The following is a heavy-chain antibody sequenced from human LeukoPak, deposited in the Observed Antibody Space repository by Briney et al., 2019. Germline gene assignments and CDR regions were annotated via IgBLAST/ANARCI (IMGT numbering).Heavy chain of an antibody. Sequence: PGGSLRLSCAVSGFTFSTHSMNWVRQAPGEGREWVSYIIRSSTTIFYADSVKGRFTISRDNAKNSLYLQMNSLRDEDTAVYYCARSGDYYDTLTGLQHWGQGTLVTVSS. V-gene: IGHV3-48*02. D-gene: IGHD3-9*01. CDR2: IIRSSTTI. CDR1: GFTFSTHS. CDR3: ARSGDYYDTLTGLQH. J-gene: IGHJ1*01.